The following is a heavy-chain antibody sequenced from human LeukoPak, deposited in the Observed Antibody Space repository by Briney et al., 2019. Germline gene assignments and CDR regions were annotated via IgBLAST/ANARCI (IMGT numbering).Heavy chain of an antibody. V-gene: IGHV4-39*01. D-gene: IGHD6-6*01. CDR2: IYYSGST. Sequence: SETLSLTCTVSGGSISSGTYYWGWIRQPPGKVLEWIGSIYYSGSTYYTRSLKSRVTISVDTSRNQFSLKLSSVTAADTAMYYCARGAYTSSRFDPWGQGTLVTVSS. CDR3: ARGAYTSSRFDP. CDR1: GGSISSGTYY. J-gene: IGHJ5*02.